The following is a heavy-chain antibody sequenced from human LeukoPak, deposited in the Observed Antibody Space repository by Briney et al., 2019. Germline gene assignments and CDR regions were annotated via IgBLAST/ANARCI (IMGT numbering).Heavy chain of an antibody. CDR3: ARDGSGYDLNYFDY. CDR2: ISSSGSTI. J-gene: IGHJ4*02. CDR1: GFTFSSYE. Sequence: GGSLRLSCAASGFTFSSYEMNWVRQAPGKGLEWVSYISSSGSTIYYADSVKGRFTISRGNAKNSLYLQMNSLRAEDTAVYYCARDGSGYDLNYFDYWGQGTLVTVSS. D-gene: IGHD5-12*01. V-gene: IGHV3-48*03.